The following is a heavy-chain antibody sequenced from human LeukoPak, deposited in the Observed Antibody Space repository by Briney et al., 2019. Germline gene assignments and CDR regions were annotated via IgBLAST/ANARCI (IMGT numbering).Heavy chain of an antibody. Sequence: GGSLRLSCAASGFTFSSYSMNWVRQAPGKGLEWVSSISSSSSYIYYADSVKGRFTISRDNAKNSLYLQMNSLRAEDTAVYYCAREVLRDAFDIWGQGTMVTVSS. CDR2: ISSSSSYI. CDR3: AREVLRDAFDI. V-gene: IGHV3-21*01. CDR1: GFTFSSYS. J-gene: IGHJ3*02. D-gene: IGHD2-15*01.